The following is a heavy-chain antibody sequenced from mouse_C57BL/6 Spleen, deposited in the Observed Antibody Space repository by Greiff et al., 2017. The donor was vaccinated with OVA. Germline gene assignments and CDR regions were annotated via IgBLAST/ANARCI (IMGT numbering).Heavy chain of an antibody. CDR1: GFTFSDYG. V-gene: IGHV5-15*01. Sequence: EVKLQESGGGLVQPGGSLKLSCAASGFTFSDYGMAWVRQAPRKGPEWVAFISNLAYSIYYADTVTGRFTISRENAKNTLYLEMSSLRSEDTAMYYCARRGIYYGSPYWYFDVWGTGTTVTVSS. CDR2: ISNLAYSI. CDR3: ARRGIYYGSPYWYFDV. D-gene: IGHD1-1*01. J-gene: IGHJ1*03.